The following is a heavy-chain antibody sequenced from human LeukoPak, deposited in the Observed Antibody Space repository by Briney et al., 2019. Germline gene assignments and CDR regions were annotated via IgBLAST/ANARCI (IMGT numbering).Heavy chain of an antibody. V-gene: IGHV4-39*07. J-gene: IGHJ4*02. D-gene: IGHD3-22*01. CDR3: AREEGHSSGLDY. CDR1: GDSISSSSYY. CDR2: IYYSGST. Sequence: SETLSLTCTVSGDSISSSSYYWDWIRQPPGMGLEWIGSIYYSGSTYYSPSLKSRVSISVDTSTNQFSLKLSSVTAADTAVYYCAREEGHSSGLDYWGQGTLVTVSS.